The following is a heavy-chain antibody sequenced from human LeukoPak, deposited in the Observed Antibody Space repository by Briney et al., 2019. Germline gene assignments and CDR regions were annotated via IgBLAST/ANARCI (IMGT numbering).Heavy chain of an antibody. CDR2: ISPNGDTI. D-gene: IGHD2-21*01. Sequence: GGSLRLSCAAAGFTFSDRYMSWIRRAPGKGMEWVAYISPNGDTIHYADSVKGRFTISRDNAKNSLFLQVNSLRAEDTAVYYCAKGSGWLLPQYFDFWGQGTLVTVSS. CDR1: GFTFSDRY. J-gene: IGHJ4*02. CDR3: AKGSGWLLPQYFDF. V-gene: IGHV3-11*01.